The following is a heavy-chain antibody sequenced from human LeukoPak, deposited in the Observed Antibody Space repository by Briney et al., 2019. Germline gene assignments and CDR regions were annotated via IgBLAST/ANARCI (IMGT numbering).Heavy chain of an antibody. J-gene: IGHJ6*03. Sequence: ASVKVSCKASGYTFTGYYMHWVRQAPGQGLEWMGGIIPIFGTANYAQKFQGRVTITTDESTSTAYMELSSLRSEDTAVYYCATQFLEWLLDNYYYMDVWGKGTTVTVSS. V-gene: IGHV1-69*05. D-gene: IGHD3-3*01. CDR3: ATQFLEWLLDNYYYMDV. CDR2: IIPIFGTA. CDR1: GYTFTGYY.